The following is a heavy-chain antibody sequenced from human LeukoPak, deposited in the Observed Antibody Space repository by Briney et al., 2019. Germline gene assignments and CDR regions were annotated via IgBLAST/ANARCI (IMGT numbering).Heavy chain of an antibody. J-gene: IGHJ3*02. CDR1: GYTFTGYY. V-gene: IGHV1-2*02. CDR2: INPNTGGT. CDR3: ARISQAFDI. Sequence: GASVKVSCKGSGYTFTGYYIHWVRQAPGQGLEWLGWINPNTGGTNYAQKFQGRVTMTRDTSISTAYMELSRLKSDDTAVYYCARISQAFDIWGQGTMVTVSS.